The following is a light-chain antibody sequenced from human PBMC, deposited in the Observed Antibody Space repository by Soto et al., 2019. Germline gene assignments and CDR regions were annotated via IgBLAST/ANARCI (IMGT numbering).Light chain of an antibody. Sequence: LTQPASVSGSPGQSITISCTGTSSDVGNYKYVSWYQQHPGKAPKLMIYEVSNRPSGVSNRFSGSKSSNTASLTISGLQAEDETDYYCFSYTSSGTYVFGTGTKVTVL. CDR3: FSYTSSGTYV. J-gene: IGLJ1*01. CDR2: EVS. CDR1: SSDVGNYKY. V-gene: IGLV2-14*01.